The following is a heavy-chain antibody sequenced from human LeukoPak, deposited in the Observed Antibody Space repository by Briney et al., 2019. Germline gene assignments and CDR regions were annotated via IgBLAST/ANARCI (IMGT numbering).Heavy chain of an antibody. D-gene: IGHD2-21*02. CDR3: ARLGNCGDDCYAADY. CDR1: GASISDDS. Sequence: PSGTLSLTCTVSGASISDDSWTWIRQPPGKGLEWIGFICYTGNSNYYNPSLKSRVTMSIDTSMNQFSLKLSSVTGADTAVYYCARLGNCGDDCYAADYWGQGTLVTVSS. CDR2: ICYTGNSN. J-gene: IGHJ4*02. V-gene: IGHV4-59*08.